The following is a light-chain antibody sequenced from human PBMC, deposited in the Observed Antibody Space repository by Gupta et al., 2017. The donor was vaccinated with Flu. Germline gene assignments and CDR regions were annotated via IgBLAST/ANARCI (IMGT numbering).Light chain of an antibody. Sequence: QSALTQPASVSGSPGQSITISCTGTSSDVGSYNLVSWYQKQPGKAPKLMIYEATKRPSGVSNRFSGSKSGNTASLTISGLQAEDEADYCCCSYAGYGTVVFGGGTKVTVL. CDR2: EAT. CDR1: SSDVGSYNL. J-gene: IGLJ2*01. V-gene: IGLV2-23*01. CDR3: CSYAGYGTVV.